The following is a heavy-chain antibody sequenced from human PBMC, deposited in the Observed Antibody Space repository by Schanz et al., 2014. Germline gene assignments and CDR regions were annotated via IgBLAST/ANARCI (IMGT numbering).Heavy chain of an antibody. D-gene: IGHD5-12*01. V-gene: IGHV1-18*01. CDR1: GYSFTTYG. CDR2: ISAFDDKT. CDR3: SREATIIAGGAFDV. J-gene: IGHJ4*02. Sequence: QVQLVQSGAEVKKPGASVRVSCKASGYSFTTYGLNWVRQAPGQGPEWMGWISAFDDKTDYAQNFQARDIVTTDTSTTTIYMELEDPRSDDTARDSCSREATIIAGGAFDVWGQGTLVTVSS.